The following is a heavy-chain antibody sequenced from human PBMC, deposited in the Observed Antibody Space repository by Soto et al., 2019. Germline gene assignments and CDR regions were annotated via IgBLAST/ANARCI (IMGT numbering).Heavy chain of an antibody. Sequence: PGGSLRLSCSASGFTFSSYAMHWVRQAPGKGLEYVSAISSNGGSTYYADSVKGRFTISRDNSKNTLYLQMSSLRAEDTAVYYCVKTDTSIVFSPNYYYYGMDFWGQGTTDTGSS. CDR2: ISSNGGST. D-gene: IGHD5-18*01. CDR3: VKTDTSIVFSPNYYYYGMDF. J-gene: IGHJ6*02. CDR1: GFTFSSYA. V-gene: IGHV3-64D*08.